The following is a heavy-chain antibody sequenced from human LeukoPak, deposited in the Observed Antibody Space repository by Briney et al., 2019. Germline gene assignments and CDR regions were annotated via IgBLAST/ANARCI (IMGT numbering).Heavy chain of an antibody. CDR2: INHSGST. V-gene: IGHV4-34*01. J-gene: IGHJ4*02. CDR3: ARGLSWISFKYYFDY. Sequence: SETLSLTCAVYGGSFGGYYWSWIRQPPGKGLEWIGEINHSGSTNYNPSLKSRVTISVDTSKNQFSLKLSSVTAADTAVYYCARGLSWISFKYYFDYWGQGTLVTVSS. CDR1: GGSFGGYY. D-gene: IGHD2-2*03.